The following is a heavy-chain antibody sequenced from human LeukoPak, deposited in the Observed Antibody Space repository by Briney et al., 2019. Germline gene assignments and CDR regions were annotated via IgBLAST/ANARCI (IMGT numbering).Heavy chain of an antibody. J-gene: IGHJ6*03. D-gene: IGHD1-26*01. V-gene: IGHV1-18*01. CDR2: ISAYNGNT. CDR1: GYSFPSYG. CDR3: ARGGGRLSGSYPNYYMDV. Sequence: VSVTVSCKASGYSFPSYGISWMRQAPGQGLEWMGWISAYNGNTKYAQKRQGRVTMTTATSPTTAYMELWSLRSDDTAVYYCARGGGRLSGSYPNYYMDVWGKGTTVTVSS.